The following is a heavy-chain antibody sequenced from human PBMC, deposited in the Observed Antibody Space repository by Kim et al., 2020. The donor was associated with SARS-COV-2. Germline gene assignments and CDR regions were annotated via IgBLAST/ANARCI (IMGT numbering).Heavy chain of an antibody. CDR2: TYYTSKLYN. J-gene: IGHJ4*02. V-gene: IGHV6-1*01. CDR1: GDSVSRYI. CDR3: ARGKFFEY. Sequence: SQTLSLTCAVSGDSVSRYIWTWIRQSPSRGLERLGRTYYTSKLYNDYAPSLKSRITIKPDTSKNQVSLQLNSVTPEDTAVYFCARGKFFEYWGQGTLVTV.